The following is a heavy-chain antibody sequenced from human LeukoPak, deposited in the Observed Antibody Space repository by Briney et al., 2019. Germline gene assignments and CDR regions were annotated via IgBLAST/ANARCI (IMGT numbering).Heavy chain of an antibody. CDR2: ISSSSSYI. D-gene: IGHD2-2*02. V-gene: IGHV3-21*01. CDR1: GFTFSSYS. J-gene: IGHJ6*02. Sequence: PGGSLRLSCAASGFTFSSYSMNWVRQAPGKGLEWVSSISSSSSYIYYADSVKGRFTISRDNAKNPLYLQMNSLRAEDTAVYYCARCCSSTSCYTKIAARPGYYYYGMDVWGQGTTVTVSS. CDR3: ARCCSSTSCYTKIAARPGYYYYGMDV.